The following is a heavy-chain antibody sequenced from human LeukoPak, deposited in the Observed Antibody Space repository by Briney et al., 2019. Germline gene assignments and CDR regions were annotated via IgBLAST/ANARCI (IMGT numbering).Heavy chain of an antibody. D-gene: IGHD2-2*01. V-gene: IGHV1-18*01. CDR1: GYTFTSYG. CDR3: ARGGYRSSTSCYSGVGYYYYYMDV. J-gene: IGHJ6*03. Sequence: ASVKVSCKASGYTFTSYGISWVRQAPGQGLEWMGWISAYNGNTNYAQKLQGRVTMTTDTSTSTAYTELRSLRSDDTAVYYCARGGYRSSTSCYSGVGYYYYYMDVWGKGTTVTISS. CDR2: ISAYNGNT.